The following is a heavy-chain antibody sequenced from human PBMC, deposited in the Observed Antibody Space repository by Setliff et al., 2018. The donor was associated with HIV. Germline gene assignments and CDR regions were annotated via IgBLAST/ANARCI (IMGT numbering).Heavy chain of an antibody. J-gene: IGHJ4*02. CDR3: TTSGPNSSKY. CDR1: GFSFNNAW. V-gene: IGHV3-15*01. D-gene: IGHD1-26*01. Sequence: PGGSLRLSCAVSGFSFNNAWMSWVRQAAGKGLEWVGRIKSKTDGGTTDYAAPVKGRFTISRDDSKNMLYLQMNSLKTEDTAVYYCTTSGPNSSKYWGQGTQVTVSS. CDR2: IKSKTDGGTT.